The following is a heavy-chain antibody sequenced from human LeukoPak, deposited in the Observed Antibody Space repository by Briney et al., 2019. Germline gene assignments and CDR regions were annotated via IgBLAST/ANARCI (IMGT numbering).Heavy chain of an antibody. CDR1: AFTFSSYA. J-gene: IGHJ4*02. CDR2: LSGSGGST. V-gene: IGHV3-23*01. CDR3: ARGPYYYDSSGPHY. D-gene: IGHD3-22*01. Sequence: GGSMRLSCAASAFTFSSYAMSWVRQAPGKGLEWVSALSGSGGSTYYADSVKGRFTISRDNSKNTLYLQMNSLRAEDTAFYYCARGPYYYDSSGPHYWGQGTLVTVSS.